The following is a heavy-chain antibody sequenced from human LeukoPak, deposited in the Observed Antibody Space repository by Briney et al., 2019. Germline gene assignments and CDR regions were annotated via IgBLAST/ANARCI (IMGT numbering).Heavy chain of an antibody. V-gene: IGHV3-30-3*01. D-gene: IGHD3-22*01. CDR2: ISYDGSNK. CDR3: ARAPYYDSSGYYGNYYFDY. CDR1: GFTFSSYA. J-gene: IGHJ4*02. Sequence: GGSLRLSCAASGFTFSSYAMHWVRQAPGKGLEWVAVISYDGSNKYYADSVKGRFTISRDNSKNTLYLQMNSLRAEDTAVYYCARAPYYDSSGYYGNYYFDYWGQGTLVTVSS.